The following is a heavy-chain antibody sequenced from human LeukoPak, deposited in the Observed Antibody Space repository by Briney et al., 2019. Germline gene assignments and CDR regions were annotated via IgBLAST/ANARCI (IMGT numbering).Heavy chain of an antibody. J-gene: IGHJ6*02. CDR2: INHSGST. V-gene: IGHV4-34*01. D-gene: IGHD3-9*01. Sequence: PSETLSLTCAVYGGSFSGYYWSWIRQPPGKGLEWIGEINHSGSTNYNPSLKSRVTISVDTSKNQFSLKLSSVTAADTAVYYCARSLRYFDWLSPGWIDVWGQGTTVTVSS. CDR1: GGSFSGYY. CDR3: ARSLRYFDWLSPGWIDV.